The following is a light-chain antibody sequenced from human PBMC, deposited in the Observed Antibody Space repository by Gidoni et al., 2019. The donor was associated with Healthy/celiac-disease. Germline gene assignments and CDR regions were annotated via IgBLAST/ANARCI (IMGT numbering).Light chain of an antibody. J-gene: IGKJ1*01. V-gene: IGKV1-5*01. Sequence: DIQMTQSPSTLSASEGDRVTITCRASQSISSWLAWYQQKPGKAPKLLIYDASSLESGVPSRFSGSGSGTEFTLTISSLQPDDFATYYCQQYKSYSGTFGQGTKVEIK. CDR1: QSISSW. CDR2: DAS. CDR3: QQYKSYSGT.